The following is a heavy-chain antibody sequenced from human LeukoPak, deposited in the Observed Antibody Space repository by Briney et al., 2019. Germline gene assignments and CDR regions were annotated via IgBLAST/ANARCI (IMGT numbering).Heavy chain of an antibody. CDR2: ISGSGGST. Sequence: GGYLRLSCAASGFTFTSYAMSWVRQAPGKGLEWVSAISGSGGSTYYADSVKGRFTISRDNSKNTLYLQMNSLRAEDTAVYYCAKDRSIAVADGNDYWGQGTLVTVSS. CDR1: GFTFTSYA. V-gene: IGHV3-23*01. D-gene: IGHD6-19*01. CDR3: AKDRSIAVADGNDY. J-gene: IGHJ4*02.